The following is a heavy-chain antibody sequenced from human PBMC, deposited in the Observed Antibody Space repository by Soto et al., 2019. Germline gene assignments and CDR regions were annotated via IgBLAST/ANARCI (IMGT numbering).Heavy chain of an antibody. Sequence: GGSLRLSCAASGFTFDDYAMHWVRQAPGKGLEWVSGISWNSGSIGYADSVKGRFTISRDNAKNSLYLQMNSLRAEDTALYYCAKDGDYDFWSGLIDYWGQGTLVTVSS. D-gene: IGHD3-3*01. CDR2: ISWNSGSI. CDR1: GFTFDDYA. V-gene: IGHV3-9*01. CDR3: AKDGDYDFWSGLIDY. J-gene: IGHJ4*02.